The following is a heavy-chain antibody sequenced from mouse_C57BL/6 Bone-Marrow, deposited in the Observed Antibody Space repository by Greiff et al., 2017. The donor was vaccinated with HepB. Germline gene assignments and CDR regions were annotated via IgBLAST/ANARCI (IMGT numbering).Heavy chain of an antibody. Sequence: VQVVESGAELAKPGASVKLSCKASGYTFTSYWMHWVKQRPGQGLEWIGYINPSSGYTKYNQKFKDKATLTADKSSSTAYMQLSSLTYEDSAVYYCARRYYSNLYAMDYWGQGTSVTVSS. D-gene: IGHD2-5*01. J-gene: IGHJ4*01. CDR3: ARRYYSNLYAMDY. V-gene: IGHV1-7*01. CDR2: INPSSGYT. CDR1: GYTFTSYW.